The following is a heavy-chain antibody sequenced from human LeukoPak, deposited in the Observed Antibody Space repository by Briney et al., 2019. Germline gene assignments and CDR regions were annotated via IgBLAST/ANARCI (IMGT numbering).Heavy chain of an antibody. V-gene: IGHV3-13*01. D-gene: IGHD4-11*01. J-gene: IGHJ4*02. CDR3: AKAFDYNGLRGEGGSFDY. Sequence: PGGSLRLSCAASGFDISKYDLHWVRHTTQRRLEWVSAIGIPGDTYYADAVEGRFTISRENAKNSVYLQMSSLRDGDTAVYFCAKAFDYNGLRGEGGSFDYWGQGALVTVSS. CDR1: GFDISKYD. CDR2: IGIPGDT.